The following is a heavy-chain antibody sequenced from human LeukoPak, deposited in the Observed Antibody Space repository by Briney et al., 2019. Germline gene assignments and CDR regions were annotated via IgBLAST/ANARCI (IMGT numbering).Heavy chain of an antibody. J-gene: IGHJ4*02. D-gene: IGHD5-24*01. V-gene: IGHV3-7*03. CDR2: IKEDGTET. Sequence: GGSLRLSCAASGFMFSSNWMSWVRLAPGKGLEWVANIKEDGTETYYVDSVKGRFTISRDNAKNSLYLQMYSLRVEDTAVYYCAKEGRSLQTYWGQGTLVTVSS. CDR3: AKEGRSLQTY. CDR1: GFMFSSNW.